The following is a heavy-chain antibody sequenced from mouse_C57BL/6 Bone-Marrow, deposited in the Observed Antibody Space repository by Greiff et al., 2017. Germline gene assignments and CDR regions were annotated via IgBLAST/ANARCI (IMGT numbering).Heavy chain of an antibody. Sequence: QVQLQQPGAELVKPGASVKLSCKASGYTFTSYWMHWVKQRTGQGLEWIGMIHPNSGSTNYNEKFKSKATLTVDKTSSTAYLQLSSLTAEDSAVYYCGRRRGRYYARDYRRERTSVTVSS. V-gene: IGHV1-64*01. CDR2: IHPNSGST. CDR1: GYTFTSYW. CDR3: GRRRGRYYARDY. J-gene: IGHJ4*01.